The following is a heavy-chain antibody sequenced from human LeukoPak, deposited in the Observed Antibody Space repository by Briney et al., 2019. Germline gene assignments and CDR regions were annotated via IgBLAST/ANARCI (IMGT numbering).Heavy chain of an antibody. D-gene: IGHD2-21*01. Sequence: SQTLSLTCAVSGDSVSGNIVAWNWIRQSPSRGLEWLGRTYRGSSYYAPSMKSRISISPDTSKNRFSLHLNSVTPEDTAVYFCVRGQYSAFDIWGQGTLVIVSS. CDR1: GDSVSGNIVA. J-gene: IGHJ3*02. CDR3: VRGQYSAFDI. V-gene: IGHV6-1*01. CDR2: TYRGSS.